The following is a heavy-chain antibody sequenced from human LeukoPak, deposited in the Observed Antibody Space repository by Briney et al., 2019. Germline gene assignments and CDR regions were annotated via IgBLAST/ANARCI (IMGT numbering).Heavy chain of an antibody. CDR3: ARGIVVVPAAILKSHDY. D-gene: IGHD2-2*02. J-gene: IGHJ4*02. Sequence: ASVKVSCKASGYTFTGYYMHWVRQAPGQGLEWMGWINPNSGGTNYAQKFQGRVIMTRDTSISTAYMELSRLRSDDTAVYYCARGIVVVPAAILKSHDYWGQGTLVTVSS. V-gene: IGHV1-2*02. CDR1: GYTFTGYY. CDR2: INPNSGGT.